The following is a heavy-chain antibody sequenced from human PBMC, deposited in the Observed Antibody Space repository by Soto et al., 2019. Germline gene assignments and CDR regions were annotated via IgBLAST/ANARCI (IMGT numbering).Heavy chain of an antibody. CDR1: GYTFTSYY. Sequence: QVQLVQSGAEVKKPGASVKVSCKASGYTFTSYYMHWVRQAPGQGLEWMGIINPSGGSTSYAQKFQGRVTMTRDTSTSTVYRELSSLRSEDTAVYYCARDSDEMEKLVVAATDWFDPWGQGTLVTVSS. D-gene: IGHD2-15*01. CDR3: ARDSDEMEKLVVAATDWFDP. V-gene: IGHV1-46*01. J-gene: IGHJ5*02. CDR2: INPSGGST.